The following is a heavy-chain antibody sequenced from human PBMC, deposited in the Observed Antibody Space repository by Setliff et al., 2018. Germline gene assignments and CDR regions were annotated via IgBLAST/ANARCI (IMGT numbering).Heavy chain of an antibody. J-gene: IGHJ4*01. CDR3: AKEIQPRRGPVYDSSGLAFDY. CDR1: GFAFSTYG. CDR2: IRYGGTKK. Sequence: LRLSCAASGFAFSTYGIHWVRHTPGKGLEWVAYIRYGGTKKDYADYVRGRFTISRDDSQNTVSLQMSSLRAEDTAVYYCAKEIQPRRGPVYDSSGLAFDYWGQGTLVTVSS. D-gene: IGHD3-22*01. V-gene: IGHV3-30*02.